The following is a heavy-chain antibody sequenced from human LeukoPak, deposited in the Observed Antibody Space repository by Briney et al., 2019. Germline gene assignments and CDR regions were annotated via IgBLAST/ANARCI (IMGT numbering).Heavy chain of an antibody. V-gene: IGHV4-61*01. Sequence: SETLSLTCTVSGGSISSSSYYWSWIRQPPGKGLEWIGYIYYSGSTNYNPSLKSRVTISVDTSKNQFSLKLSSVTAADTAVYYCAREDTAKDAFDIWGQGTMVTVSS. CDR2: IYYSGST. CDR3: AREDTAKDAFDI. D-gene: IGHD5-18*01. J-gene: IGHJ3*02. CDR1: GGSISSSSYY.